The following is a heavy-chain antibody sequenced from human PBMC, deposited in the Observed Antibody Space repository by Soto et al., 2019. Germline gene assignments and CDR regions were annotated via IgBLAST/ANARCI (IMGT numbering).Heavy chain of an antibody. D-gene: IGHD4-4*01. Sequence: SETLSLTCAVSGGSISSSNWWSWVRQPPGKGLEWIGEIYHSGSTNYNPSLKSRVTISVDKSKNQFSLKLSSVTAADTSVYYCASHSNYEDYYYGMEVWGQGTTVTVSS. CDR3: ASHSNYEDYYYGMEV. J-gene: IGHJ6*02. CDR2: IYHSGST. V-gene: IGHV4-4*02. CDR1: GGSISSSNW.